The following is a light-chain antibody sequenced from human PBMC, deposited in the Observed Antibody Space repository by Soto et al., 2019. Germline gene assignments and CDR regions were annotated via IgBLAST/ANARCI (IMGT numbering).Light chain of an antibody. CDR3: SSYTSSSTRG. J-gene: IGLJ2*01. CDR2: DVS. CDR1: SSDVGGYNY. V-gene: IGLV2-14*01. Sequence: QSVLTQPASVSGSPGQSITISCTGTSSDVGGYNYVSWYQQHPGKAPKLMIYDVSNRPSGVSNRFSGSNSGNTASLTISGLQAEDEADYYCSSYTSSSTRGFGGGTKLTVL.